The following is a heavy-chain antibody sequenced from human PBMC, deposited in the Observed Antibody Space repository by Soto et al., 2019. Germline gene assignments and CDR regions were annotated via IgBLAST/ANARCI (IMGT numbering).Heavy chain of an antibody. CDR1: GFTFSSYE. CDR3: ARDSDSGRSY. D-gene: IGHD1-26*01. V-gene: IGHV3-48*03. J-gene: IGHJ4*02. Sequence: EVQLVESGGGLVQPGGSLRLSCAASGFTFSSYEMNWVRQAPGKGLEWVSYISSSGSTIYYADSVKGRFTISRDNAKNSLYPQMNSLRAEDTAVYYCARDSDSGRSYWGQGTLVTVSS. CDR2: ISSSGSTI.